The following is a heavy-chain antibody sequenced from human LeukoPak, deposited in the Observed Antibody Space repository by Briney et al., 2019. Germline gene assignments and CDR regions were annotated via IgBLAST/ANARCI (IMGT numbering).Heavy chain of an antibody. CDR1: GESFSGYY. V-gene: IGHV4-34*01. CDR2: INHSGST. D-gene: IGHD3-22*01. CDR3: ARVLLRWFDP. J-gene: IGHJ5*02. Sequence: SETLSLTCAVYGESFSGYYWSWIRQPPGKGLEWIGEINHSGSTNYNPSLKSRVTISVDTSKNQFSLKLSSVTAADTAVYYCARVLLRWFDPWGQGTLVTVSS.